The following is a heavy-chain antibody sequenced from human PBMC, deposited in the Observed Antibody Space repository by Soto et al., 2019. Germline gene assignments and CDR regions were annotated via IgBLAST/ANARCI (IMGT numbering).Heavy chain of an antibody. Sequence: SETLSLTCAVYGGSFSGYYWSWIRQPPGKGLEWIGEINHSESTNYNPSLKSRVTISVDTSKNQFSVRLSSVTAAATAVYYCVRRGLTPNGMFYFGSWGQGTLVTVSS. J-gene: IGHJ4*02. V-gene: IGHV4-34*01. CDR3: VRRGLTPNGMFYFGS. D-gene: IGHD1-1*01. CDR1: GGSFSGYY. CDR2: INHSEST.